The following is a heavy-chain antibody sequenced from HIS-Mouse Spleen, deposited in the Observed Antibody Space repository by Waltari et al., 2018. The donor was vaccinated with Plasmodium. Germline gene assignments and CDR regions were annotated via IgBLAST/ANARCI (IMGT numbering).Heavy chain of an antibody. CDR3: AKAQGVINFDY. CDR1: GFTFLSYG. Sequence: QVQLVESGGGVVQPGRSLRLSCAASGFTFLSYGMHWVRQAPGKGLEWVAVISYDGSNKYYADSVKGRFTISRDNSKNTLYLQMNSLRAEDTAVYYCAKAQGVINFDYWGQETLVTVSS. V-gene: IGHV3-30*18. D-gene: IGHD3-16*01. CDR2: ISYDGSNK. J-gene: IGHJ4*02.